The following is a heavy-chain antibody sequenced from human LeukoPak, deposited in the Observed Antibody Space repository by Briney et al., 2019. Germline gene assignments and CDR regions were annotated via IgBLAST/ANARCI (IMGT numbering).Heavy chain of an antibody. CDR1: GGSISNYY. CDR3: ARDEAPGIVVVPAPGP. CDR2: IYHSGST. V-gene: IGHV4-59*12. J-gene: IGHJ5*02. D-gene: IGHD2-2*01. Sequence: PSETLSLTCTVSGGSISNYYWSWIRQPPGKGLEWIGYIYHSGSTYYNPSLKSRVTISVDRSKNQFSLKLNSVTAADTAVYYCARDEAPGIVVVPAPGPWGQGTLVTVSS.